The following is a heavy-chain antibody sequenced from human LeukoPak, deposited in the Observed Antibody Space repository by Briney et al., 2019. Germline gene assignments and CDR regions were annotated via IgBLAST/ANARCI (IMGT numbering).Heavy chain of an antibody. D-gene: IGHD4-17*01. Sequence: GGSLRLSCTASGFTFSRYAMMWLRQAPGKGLEWGAAIATDATLYADSVKGRFTISRDNSKNTVYLQMSSLRVEDTALYYCARDPNGDYIGAFEIWGQGTMVTVSS. V-gene: IGHV3-23*01. CDR3: ARDPNGDYIGAFEI. CDR2: IATDAT. CDR1: GFTFSRYA. J-gene: IGHJ3*02.